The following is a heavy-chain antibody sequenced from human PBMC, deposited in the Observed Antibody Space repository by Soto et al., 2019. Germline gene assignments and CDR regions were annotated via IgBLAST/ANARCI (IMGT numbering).Heavy chain of an antibody. CDR1: GGSVSSGSYY. Sequence: QVQLQESGPGLVKPSETLSLTCTVSGGSVSSGSYYWSWIRQPPGKGLEWIGYIYYSGSTNYNPSLKSRVTISVDTSKDRFCLKLSSVTAADTAVYYCARGIEGWYQGRYYYGMDVWGQGTTVTVSS. CDR2: IYYSGST. CDR3: ARGIEGWYQGRYYYGMDV. V-gene: IGHV4-61*01. D-gene: IGHD6-19*01. J-gene: IGHJ6*02.